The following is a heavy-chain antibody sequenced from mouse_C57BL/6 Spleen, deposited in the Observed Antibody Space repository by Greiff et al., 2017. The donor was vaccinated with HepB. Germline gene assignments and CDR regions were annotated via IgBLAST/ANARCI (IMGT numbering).Heavy chain of an antibody. J-gene: IGHJ2*01. CDR3: ARGGYDYDRYFDY. V-gene: IGHV1-59*01. D-gene: IGHD2-4*01. CDR2: IDPSDSYT. CDR1: GYTFTSYW. Sequence: QVQLKQPGAELVRPGTSVKLSCKASGYTFTSYWMHWVKQRPGQGLEWIGVIDPSDSYTNYNQKFKGKATLTVDTSSSTAYMQLSSLTSEDSAVYYCARGGYDYDRYFDYWGQGTTLTVSS.